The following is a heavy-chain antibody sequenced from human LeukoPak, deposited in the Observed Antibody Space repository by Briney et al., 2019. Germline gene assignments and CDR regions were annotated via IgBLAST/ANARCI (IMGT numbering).Heavy chain of an antibody. CDR1: GFTFSNAW. Sequence: GGSLRLSCAASGFTFSNAWMSWVRQAPGKGLEWVGRIKSKGDGGTTDYAAPVKGRFTVSRDDSKNTLYLQMNNLKTEDTAVYYCGCGDSSFDYWGQGTLVTVSS. CDR2: IKSKGDGGTT. V-gene: IGHV3-15*01. CDR3: GCGDSSFDY. J-gene: IGHJ4*02. D-gene: IGHD2-21*01.